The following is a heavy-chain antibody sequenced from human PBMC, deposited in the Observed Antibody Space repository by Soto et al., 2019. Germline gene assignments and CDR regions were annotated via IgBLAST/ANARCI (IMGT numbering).Heavy chain of an antibody. Sequence: SGPTMVNPTQPLTLTCTFSGFSLTSGVLGVGWIRQPPGESLEWLALIYWNDEQYYNPSLRNRLTITRDTSKNQVVLTMTNMDPVDTATYYCADRLQGLSGFDAWGEGNTVAVSA. J-gene: IGHJ6*04. CDR1: GFSLTSGVLG. CDR2: IYWNDEQ. V-gene: IGHV2-5*01. D-gene: IGHD2-15*01. CDR3: ADRLQGLSGFDA.